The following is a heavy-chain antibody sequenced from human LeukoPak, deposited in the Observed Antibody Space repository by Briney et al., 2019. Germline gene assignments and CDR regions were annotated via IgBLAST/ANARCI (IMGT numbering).Heavy chain of an antibody. CDR2: ISSSRTI. J-gene: IGHJ5*01. CDR1: GFTFSSYR. D-gene: IGHD3-10*01. V-gene: IGHV3-48*01. Sequence: GGSLSLSCAASGFTFSSYRMNCARHATGKVREWVSYISSSRTIYYAGSVKGRFTIQRDNAKNSLYLQMHSLRAEDTAVYYCAKDLTVGITILRGVRRDFNWFDSWGQGTLVTVSS. CDR3: AKDLTVGITILRGVRRDFNWFDS.